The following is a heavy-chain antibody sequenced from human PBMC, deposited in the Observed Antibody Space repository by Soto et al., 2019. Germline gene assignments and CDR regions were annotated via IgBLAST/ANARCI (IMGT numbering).Heavy chain of an antibody. J-gene: IGHJ6*03. V-gene: IGHV1-18*01. D-gene: IGHD4-4*01. CDR3: ARDLTVTTSGLYYYYMDV. Sequence: QVQLVQSGAEVKKPGASVKVSCKASGYTFTSYGISWVRQATGQGLEWMGWISAYNGNTNYAQKLQGRVTMTTDTSTSTAYMELRSLRSDDTAVYYCARDLTVTTSGLYYYYMDVWGKGTTVTVSS. CDR1: GYTFTSYG. CDR2: ISAYNGNT.